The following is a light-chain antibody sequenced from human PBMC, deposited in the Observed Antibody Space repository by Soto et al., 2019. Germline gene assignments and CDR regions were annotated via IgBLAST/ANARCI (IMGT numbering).Light chain of an antibody. CDR1: SSSIGSNY. J-gene: IGLJ3*02. CDR3: AAWDDSLSGPA. CDR2: RNN. Sequence: QSVLTQPPSASGTPGQRVTISCSGSSSSIGSNYVYWYQQLPGTAPKLLIYRNNQRPSGVPDRFSGSKSGTSASLAISGLRSEDEAYYYCAAWDDSLSGPAFGGGTKLTVL. V-gene: IGLV1-47*01.